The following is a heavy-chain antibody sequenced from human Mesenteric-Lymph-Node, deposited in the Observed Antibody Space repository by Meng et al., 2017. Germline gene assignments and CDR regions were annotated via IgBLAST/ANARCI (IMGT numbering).Heavy chain of an antibody. D-gene: IGHD3-22*01. CDR1: GFTFSSYE. J-gene: IGHJ4*02. CDR3: ARERAIVVVIPFDY. CDR2: ISSSGSTI. V-gene: IGHV3-48*03. Sequence: GESLKISCAASGFTFSSYEMNWVRQAPGKGLEWVSYISSSGSTIYYADSVKGRFTISRDNAKNSLYLQMNSLRAEDTAVYYCARERAIVVVIPFDYWGQGTLVTVSS.